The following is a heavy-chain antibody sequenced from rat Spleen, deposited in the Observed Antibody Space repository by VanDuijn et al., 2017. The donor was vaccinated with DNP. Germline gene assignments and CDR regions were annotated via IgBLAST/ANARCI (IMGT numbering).Heavy chain of an antibody. CDR2: INTDGGST. J-gene: IGHJ2*01. Sequence: EVQLVEIGGGLVQPGKSLKLSCVASGFTFSSYWMYWIRQAPGKGLEWLSSINTDGGSTFYPDSVKGRFTISRDNAKSTLYLQMDSLRSEDTATYYCTTGPIPTDYWGQGVMVTVSS. D-gene: IGHD2-1*01. V-gene: IGHV5-58*01. CDR3: TTGPIPTDY. CDR1: GFTFSSYW.